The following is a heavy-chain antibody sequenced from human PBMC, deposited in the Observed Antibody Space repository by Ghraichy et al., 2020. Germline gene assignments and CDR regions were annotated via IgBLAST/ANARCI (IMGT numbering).Heavy chain of an antibody. CDR2: ISTGSSII. J-gene: IGHJ4*02. V-gene: IGHV3-48*01. CDR1: GFTFSSYS. Sequence: GGSLRLSCAASGFTFSSYSMNWVRQAPGKGLEWVSYISTGSSIIYYADSVKGRFTISRDNAKNSLYLQMNSLRAEDTAVYYCAGFDYGDFHYFDYWGQGTLVTVSS. CDR3: AGFDYGDFHYFDY. D-gene: IGHD4-17*01.